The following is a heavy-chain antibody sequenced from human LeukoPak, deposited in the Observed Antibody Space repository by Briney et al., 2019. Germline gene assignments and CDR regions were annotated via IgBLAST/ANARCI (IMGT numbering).Heavy chain of an antibody. CDR3: ARDPAYGAFDY. CDR2: IDPDGNTK. D-gene: IGHD4-17*01. Sequence: GGSLRLSCAASGFTFSGSWMTWVRQAPGRGLEWVANIDPDGNTKNYLDSVKGRFTISRDNARNSLYLQLNSLGAEDTSVYYCARDPAYGAFDYWGQGTLVTVSS. CDR1: GFTFSGSW. J-gene: IGHJ4*02. V-gene: IGHV3-7*01.